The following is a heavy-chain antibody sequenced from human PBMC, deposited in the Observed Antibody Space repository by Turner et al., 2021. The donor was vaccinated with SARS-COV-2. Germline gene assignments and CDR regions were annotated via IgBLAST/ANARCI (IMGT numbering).Heavy chain of an antibody. CDR1: GFTFSSYG. V-gene: IGHV3-33*01. CDR3: ARDGGYSGYAYFDY. D-gene: IGHD5-12*01. J-gene: IGHJ4*02. Sequence: QVQLVESGGGVVQPGRSLGLSCAASGFTFSSYGMHWVRQAPGKGLEWVAVRWYDGSNKYYADSVKGRFTISRDNSKNTLYLQMNSLRAEDTAVYYCARDGGYSGYAYFDYWGQGTLVTVSS. CDR2: RWYDGSNK.